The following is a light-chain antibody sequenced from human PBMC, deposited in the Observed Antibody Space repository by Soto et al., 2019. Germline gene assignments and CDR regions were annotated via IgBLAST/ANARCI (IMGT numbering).Light chain of an antibody. J-gene: IGKJ1*01. V-gene: IGKV1-5*01. CDR3: QQYNTLPM. Sequence: DIQMTQSPSTLSASVGDRITIPCRASQSISNWLAWYQQKPGKAPKLLIYDASSLESGVPSRFSGSGSGTEFTLTISSLQPDDFATYWCQQYNTLPMFGPGTKVDIK. CDR2: DAS. CDR1: QSISNW.